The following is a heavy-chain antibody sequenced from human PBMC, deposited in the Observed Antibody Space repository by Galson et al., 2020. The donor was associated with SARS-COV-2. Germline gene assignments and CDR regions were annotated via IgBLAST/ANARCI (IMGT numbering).Heavy chain of an antibody. Sequence: GGSLRLSCAASGFTFSSHGMHWVRQAPGKGLEWVAFILYDGSIAFHADSVKGRFTISRDNSENALYLQMNSLRAEDTAVYYCVREDPFDFWGQGSLVTVSS. CDR1: GFTFSSHG. CDR2: ILYDGSIA. V-gene: IGHV3-30*02. J-gene: IGHJ4*02. CDR3: VREDPFDF.